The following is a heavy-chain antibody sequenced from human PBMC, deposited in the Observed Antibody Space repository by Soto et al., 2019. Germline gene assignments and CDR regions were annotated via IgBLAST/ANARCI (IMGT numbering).Heavy chain of an antibody. Sequence: SLKISCKGSGYSFTSYWISWVRQMPGKGLEWMGRIDPSDSYTNYSPSFQGHVTISADKSISTAYLQWSSLKASDTAMYYCAREAVVAGTGSDFDIWGQGTMVSVSS. D-gene: IGHD6-19*01. V-gene: IGHV5-10-1*01. CDR3: AREAVVAGTGSDFDI. J-gene: IGHJ3*02. CDR1: GYSFTSYW. CDR2: IDPSDSYT.